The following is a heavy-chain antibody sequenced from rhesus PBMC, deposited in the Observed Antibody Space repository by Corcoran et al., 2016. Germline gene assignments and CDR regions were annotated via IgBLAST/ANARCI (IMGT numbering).Heavy chain of an antibody. D-gene: IGHD5-24*01. J-gene: IGHJ4*01. CDR1: GYSISSGYG. CDR2: IVVRRGNT. Sequence: QVQLQESGPGLVKPSETLSLTCAVSGYSISSGYGWSWIRPPPGKGLEWIGYIVVRRGNTNDHPSLKSRVTISKDPSKNQFSLKLRSVTAAETAVYYCARGYSGYSREADYWGQGVLVTVSS. V-gene: IGHV4-127*01. CDR3: ARGYSGYSREADY.